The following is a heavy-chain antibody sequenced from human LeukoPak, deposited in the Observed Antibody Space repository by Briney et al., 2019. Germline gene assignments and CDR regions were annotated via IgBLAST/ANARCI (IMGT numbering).Heavy chain of an antibody. CDR2: INHSGST. Sequence: SETLSLTCAVYGGSFSGYYWSWIRQPPGKGLEWIGEINHSGSTNYNPSLKSRVTISVDTSKNQFSLKLSSVTAADTAVYYCARASVTTNAFDIWGQGKMVTVSS. CDR1: GGSFSGYY. CDR3: ARASVTTNAFDI. V-gene: IGHV4-34*01. D-gene: IGHD4-17*01. J-gene: IGHJ3*02.